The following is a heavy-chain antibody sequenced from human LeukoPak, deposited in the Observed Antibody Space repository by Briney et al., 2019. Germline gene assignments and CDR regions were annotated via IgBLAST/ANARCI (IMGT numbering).Heavy chain of an antibody. D-gene: IGHD6-13*01. CDR2: ISHSGNT. CDR3: ARAYSPPQWSPFDY. Sequence: PSETLSLTCAVYGGSLSNYYWNWIRQSPGKGLEWIGEISHSGNTQYNPSLKSRVTMSDDTSKNQFSLKLSSVTAADTAVYYCARAYSPPQWSPFDYWGQGTLVTVSS. V-gene: IGHV4-34*01. J-gene: IGHJ4*02. CDR1: GGSLSNYY.